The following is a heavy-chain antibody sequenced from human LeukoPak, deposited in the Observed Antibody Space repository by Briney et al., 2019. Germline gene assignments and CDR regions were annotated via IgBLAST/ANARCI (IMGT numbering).Heavy chain of an antibody. Sequence: GGSLRLSCEVSGFIFSYYGMNWVRQAPGKGLEWVSAISDSGDATYYEDSVKGEFTISRDNSKSTLYLQMNNLRAEDTALYYCAKERGHSKPFDYWGQGTLVTVSS. CDR3: AKERGHSKPFDY. J-gene: IGHJ4*02. CDR2: ISDSGDAT. CDR1: GFIFSYYG. D-gene: IGHD4-23*01. V-gene: IGHV3-23*01.